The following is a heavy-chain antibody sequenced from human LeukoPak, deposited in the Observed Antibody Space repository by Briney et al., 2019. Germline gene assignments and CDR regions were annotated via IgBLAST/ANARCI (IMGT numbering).Heavy chain of an antibody. CDR2: IYSGGST. J-gene: IGHJ4*02. CDR3: ARGTISGSSLYHFDY. Sequence: PGGSLRLSCAVSGFTFSSYAMSWVRQAPGKGLEWVSVIYSGGSTYYADSVKGRFTISRDNSKNTLYLQMNSLRAEDTAVYYCARGTISGSSLYHFDYWGQGTLVTVSS. D-gene: IGHD1-26*01. CDR1: GFTFSSYA. V-gene: IGHV3-53*01.